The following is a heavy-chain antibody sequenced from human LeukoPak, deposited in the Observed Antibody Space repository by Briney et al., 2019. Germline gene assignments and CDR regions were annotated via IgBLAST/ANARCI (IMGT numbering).Heavy chain of an antibody. CDR1: GFTLDDYT. V-gene: IGHV3-43*01. Sequence: PVGSLRLSCAASGFTLDDYTMHWVRQAPRKWLGWVSLISLDGGSTYYADSVKGRFTISRDNSKNSLYLQMNSLRTEDTALYYCAKDGYCSSTSHDCYYYYMDVWGKGTTVTVSS. J-gene: IGHJ6*03. CDR2: ISLDGGST. CDR3: AKDGYCSSTSHDCYYYYMDV. D-gene: IGHD2-2*01.